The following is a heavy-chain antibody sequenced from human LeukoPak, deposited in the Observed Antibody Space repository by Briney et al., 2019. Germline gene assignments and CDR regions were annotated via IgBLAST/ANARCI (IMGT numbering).Heavy chain of an antibody. Sequence: SETLSLXCTVSGGSLSSYYWSWIRQPAGKGLEWIGRIYTSESTNYDPSLKSRVTMSVDTSKNQFSLKLSLVTAADTAVYYCARRKKSKYCSSTSCYGWFDPWGQGTLVTVSS. V-gene: IGHV4-4*07. CDR1: GGSLSSYY. J-gene: IGHJ5*02. CDR2: IYTSEST. CDR3: ARRKKSKYCSSTSCYGWFDP. D-gene: IGHD2-2*01.